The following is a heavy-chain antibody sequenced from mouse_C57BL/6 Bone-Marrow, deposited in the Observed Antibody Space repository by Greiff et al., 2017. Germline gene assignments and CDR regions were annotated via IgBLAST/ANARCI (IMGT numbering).Heavy chain of an antibody. CDR1: GFTFSDYY. CDR3: ARDKGLYARDY. J-gene: IGHJ4*01. CDR2: INYDGSST. D-gene: IGHD3-3*01. V-gene: IGHV5-16*01. Sequence: LQQSEGGLVQPGSSMKLSCTASGFTFSDYYMAWVRQVPEKGLEWVANINYDGSSTYYLDSLKSRFIISRDNAKNILYLQMSSLKSEDTATYYCARDKGLYARDYWGQGTSVTVSS.